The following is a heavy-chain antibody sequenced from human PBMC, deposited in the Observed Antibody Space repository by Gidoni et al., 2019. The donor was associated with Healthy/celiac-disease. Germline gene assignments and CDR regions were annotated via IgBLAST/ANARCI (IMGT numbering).Heavy chain of an antibody. V-gene: IGHV3-23*01. D-gene: IGHD2-15*01. Sequence: EVQLLESGGGLVQPGGSLRLSCAASGFTFSSYAMRWVRQAPGKGLECVSAISGSGGSTYYADSVKGRFTISRDNSKNTLYLQMNSLRAEDTAVYYCAKEDVVVVAAHRFDYWGQGTLVTVSS. J-gene: IGHJ4*02. CDR3: AKEDVVVVAAHRFDY. CDR2: ISGSGGST. CDR1: GFTFSSYA.